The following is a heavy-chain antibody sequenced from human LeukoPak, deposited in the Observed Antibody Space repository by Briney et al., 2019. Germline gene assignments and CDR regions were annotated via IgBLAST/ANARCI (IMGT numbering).Heavy chain of an antibody. CDR3: AGDYNFLTGLNY. Sequence: GGSLRLSCAASGLTFSGSGIPWVRQASGKGLEWLGRIGRQGDSGATRYAASLKGKFTISRVDSRNTAYLQMNSLKTEDTAVYYCAGDYNFLTGLNYWGQGTLVTVSS. D-gene: IGHD3-9*01. CDR1: GLTFSGSG. V-gene: IGHV3-73*01. J-gene: IGHJ4*02. CDR2: IGRQGDSGAT.